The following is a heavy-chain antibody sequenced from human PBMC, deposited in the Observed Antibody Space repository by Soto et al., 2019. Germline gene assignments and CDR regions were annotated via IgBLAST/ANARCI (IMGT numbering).Heavy chain of an antibody. V-gene: IGHV3-23*01. D-gene: IGHD3-3*01. CDR3: ASNNDFWSGYLYYFDY. CDR2: ISGSGGST. J-gene: IGHJ4*02. Sequence: GGSLRLSCAASGFTFSSYAMSWVRQAPGKGLEWVSAISGSGGSTYYADSVKGRFTISRDNSKNTLYLQMNSLRAEGTAVYYCASNNDFWSGYLYYFDYWGQGTLVTVSS. CDR1: GFTFSSYA.